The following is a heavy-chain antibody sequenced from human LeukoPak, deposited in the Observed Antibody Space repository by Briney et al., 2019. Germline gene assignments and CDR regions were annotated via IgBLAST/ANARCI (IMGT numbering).Heavy chain of an antibody. J-gene: IGHJ3*02. CDR3: AKESSGRYCSSTSCGGGAFDI. D-gene: IGHD2-2*01. V-gene: IGHV3-30*02. CDR1: GFTFSSYG. CDR2: IRYDGSNK. Sequence: GGSLRLSCAASGFTFSSYGMHWVRQAPGKGLEWVAFIRYDGSNKYYADSVKGRFTISRDNSKNTLYLQMNSLRAEDTAVYYCAKESSGRYCSSTSCGGGAFDIWGQGTMVTASS.